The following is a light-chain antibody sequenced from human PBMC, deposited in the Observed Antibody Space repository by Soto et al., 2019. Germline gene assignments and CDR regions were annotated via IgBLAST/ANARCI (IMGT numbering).Light chain of an antibody. CDR1: QTISTW. CDR2: DAS. Sequence: DIRVTQSPPTLSASVGDRVTITCRASQTISTWMAWYQQKPGKAPKLLVYDASTLQSGVASRFSGSGSGTEFTLIISGLQPDDSATYYCQQYTNTNNPWLFGQGTKVEI. V-gene: IGKV1-5*01. J-gene: IGKJ1*01. CDR3: QQYTNTNNPWL.